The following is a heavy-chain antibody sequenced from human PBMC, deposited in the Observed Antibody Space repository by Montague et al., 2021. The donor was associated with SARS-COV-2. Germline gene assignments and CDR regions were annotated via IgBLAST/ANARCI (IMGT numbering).Heavy chain of an antibody. CDR2: IDWDDDK. CDR3: ARSYGTTVVTRAFDY. Sequence: PALVKPTQTLTLTCTFSGFSLSTSGMRVSWIRQPPGKALEWLTLIDWDDDKYYSTSLKTRLTISKDTSKNQVFLTMTNMDPVDTATYYCARSYGTTVVTRAFDYWGQGTLVTVSS. D-gene: IGHD4-23*01. CDR1: GFSLSTSGMR. J-gene: IGHJ4*02. V-gene: IGHV2-70*01.